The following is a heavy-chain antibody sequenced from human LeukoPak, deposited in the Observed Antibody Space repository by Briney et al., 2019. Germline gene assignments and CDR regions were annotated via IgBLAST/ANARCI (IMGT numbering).Heavy chain of an antibody. D-gene: IGHD3-3*01. J-gene: IGHJ4*02. CDR3: ARESGYDFDY. Sequence: SQTLSLTYALSGDSVSINSVAWNWVRQSPSRGLEWLGRTYYRSKWSNDYAVSMKSRITINPDTSKNQFSLQLNSVTPEDTAVYYCARESGYDFDYWGQGTLVTVSS. CDR1: GDSVSINSVA. V-gene: IGHV6-1*01. CDR2: TYYRSKWSN.